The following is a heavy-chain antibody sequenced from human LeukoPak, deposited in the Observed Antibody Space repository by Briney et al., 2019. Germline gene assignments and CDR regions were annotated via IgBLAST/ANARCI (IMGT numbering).Heavy chain of an antibody. J-gene: IGHJ1*01. Sequence: ASVKVSCKASGFTFNSCALQWVRQARGQRLEWIGWIVIGSGNTNYALKFQERVTISGDMSTDTAYMELSSLRSEDTAVYYCARVVQSTDSSGFYLPEYFQHWGQGTLVTVSS. CDR1: GFTFNSCA. D-gene: IGHD3-22*01. CDR3: ARVVQSTDSSGFYLPEYFQH. V-gene: IGHV1-58*01. CDR2: IVIGSGNT.